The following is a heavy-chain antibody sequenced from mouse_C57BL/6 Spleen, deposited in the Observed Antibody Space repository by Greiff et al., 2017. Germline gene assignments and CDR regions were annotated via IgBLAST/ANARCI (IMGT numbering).Heavy chain of an antibody. CDR1: GYTFTDYE. CDR3: SRRETNGFAY. J-gene: IGHJ3*01. CDR2: IDPESGGT. V-gene: IGHV1-15*01. D-gene: IGHD1-3*01. Sequence: QVQLKQSGAELVRPGASVTLSCKASGYTFTDYEMHWVKQTPVQGLEWIGAIDPESGGTAYNQKFKGKAILTADKSSSTAYLELRSLTSEDSAVYYCSRRETNGFAYWGQGTLVTVSA.